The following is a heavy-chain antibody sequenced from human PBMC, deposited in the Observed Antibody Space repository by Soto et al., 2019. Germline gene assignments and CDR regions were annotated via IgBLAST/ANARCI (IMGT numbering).Heavy chain of an antibody. Sequence: ESVGGVVQPGTSLRVSCVGSGFTFRSYVIHWVRQAPGKGLEWVALTSYDGGDKYYGDSVRGRFTISRDNSRNTVDLQMDSLRLEDTALYYCARWGTTGGLDVWGQGTLVSVSS. V-gene: IGHV3-30*19. J-gene: IGHJ1*01. CDR3: ARWGTTGGLDV. D-gene: IGHD3-16*01. CDR2: TSYDGGDK. CDR1: GFTFRSYV.